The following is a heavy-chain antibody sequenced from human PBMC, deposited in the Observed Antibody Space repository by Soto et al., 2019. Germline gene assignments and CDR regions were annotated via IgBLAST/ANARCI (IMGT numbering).Heavy chain of an antibody. CDR3: ARDLVVVPFAFDI. V-gene: IGHV3-21*01. D-gene: IGHD3-22*01. Sequence: EVQLVESGGGLVKPGGSLRLSCAASGFTFSSYSMNWVRQAPGKGLEWVSSISSSSSYIYYADSVKGRFTISRDNATNSLYLQMNSLRAEDTAVYYCARDLVVVPFAFDIWGQGTMVTVSS. J-gene: IGHJ3*02. CDR2: ISSSSSYI. CDR1: GFTFSSYS.